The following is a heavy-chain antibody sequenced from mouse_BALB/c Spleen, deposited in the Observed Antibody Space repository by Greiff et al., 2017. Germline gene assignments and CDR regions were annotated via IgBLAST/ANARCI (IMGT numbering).Heavy chain of an antibody. Sequence: DVKLVESGGGLVQPGGSLKLSCAASGFDFSRYWMSWVRQAPGKGLEWIGEINPDSSTINYTPSLKDKFIISRDNAKNTLYLQMSKVRSEDTALYYCARLYDYDGYYYAMDYWGQGTSVTVSS. D-gene: IGHD2-4*01. CDR2: INPDSSTI. V-gene: IGHV4-1*02. CDR3: ARLYDYDGYYYAMDY. J-gene: IGHJ4*01. CDR1: GFDFSRYW.